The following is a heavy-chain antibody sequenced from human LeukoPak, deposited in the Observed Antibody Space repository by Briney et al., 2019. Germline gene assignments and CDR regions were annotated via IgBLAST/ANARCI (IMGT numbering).Heavy chain of an antibody. CDR1: GFTFSSYS. CDR2: ISSSSSYI. CDR3: VRGDTYDYYYYYGMDV. D-gene: IGHD5-18*01. V-gene: IGHV3-21*01. J-gene: IGHJ6*02. Sequence: PGGSLRLSCAASGFTFSSYSMNWVRPAPGKGLEWVSSISSSSSYIYYADSVKGRFTISRDNAKNTLYLQMNSLRPEDTAVYYCVRGDTYDYYYYYGMDVWGQGTTVTVSS.